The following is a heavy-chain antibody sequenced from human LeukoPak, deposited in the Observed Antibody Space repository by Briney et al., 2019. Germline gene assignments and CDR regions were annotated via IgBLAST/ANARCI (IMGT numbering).Heavy chain of an antibody. CDR1: GFTFSSYG. D-gene: IGHD6-6*01. Sequence: GGSLRLSCAASGFTFSSYGMHWVRQAPGKGLEWVAFIRYDGSNKYYADSVKGRFTISRDNSKNTLYLQMNSLRAEDTAVYYCASSEHSSSSPDYWGQGTLVTVSS. CDR3: ASSEHSSSSPDY. CDR2: IRYDGSNK. V-gene: IGHV3-30*02. J-gene: IGHJ4*02.